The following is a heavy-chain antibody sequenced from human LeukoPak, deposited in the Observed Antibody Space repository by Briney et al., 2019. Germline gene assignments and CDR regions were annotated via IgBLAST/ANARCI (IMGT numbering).Heavy chain of an antibody. V-gene: IGHV1-24*01. Sequence: AASVKVSRKVSGYTLTELSMHWVRQAPGKGLEWMGGFDPEDGETIYAQKFQGRVTMTEDTSTDTAYMELSSLRSEDTAVYYCATFRPLMVDYIWGSYRPPAKYYFDYWGQGTLVTVSS. CDR3: ATFRPLMVDYIWGSYRPPAKYYFDY. CDR1: GYTLTELS. J-gene: IGHJ4*02. CDR2: FDPEDGET. D-gene: IGHD3-16*02.